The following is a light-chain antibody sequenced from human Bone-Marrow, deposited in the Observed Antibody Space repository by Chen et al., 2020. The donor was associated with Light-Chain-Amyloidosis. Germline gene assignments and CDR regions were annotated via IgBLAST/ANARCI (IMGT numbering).Light chain of an antibody. Sequence: QSALTQPRSVSGSPGQSVTISCTGTSSDVGGYNYVSWYQQPPGKAPKLMIYDVTKRPAGVPDRFSGSKSGNTAYLTISGLQAEDEADYYCCSYAGSNSFVFGTGTKVTVL. J-gene: IGLJ1*01. V-gene: IGLV2-11*01. CDR3: CSYAGSNSFV. CDR1: SSDVGGYNY. CDR2: DVT.